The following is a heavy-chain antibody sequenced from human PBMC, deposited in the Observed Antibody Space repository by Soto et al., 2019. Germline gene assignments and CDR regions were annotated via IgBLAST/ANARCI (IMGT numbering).Heavy chain of an antibody. J-gene: IGHJ6*02. CDR2: ISDNGSIK. CDR1: GFTFSSYA. V-gene: IGHV3-23*01. Sequence: GGSLRLSCAASGFTFSSYAMSWIRQAPGKGLEWVSAISDNGSIKYYADSVKGRFTISRDNSKNTLYLQMDSLRAEDTAVYYCARKREGFYGMDVWGQGTKVTVSS. CDR3: ARKREGFYGMDV.